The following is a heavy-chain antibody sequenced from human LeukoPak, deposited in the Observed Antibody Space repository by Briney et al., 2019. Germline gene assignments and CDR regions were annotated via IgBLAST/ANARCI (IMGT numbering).Heavy chain of an antibody. Sequence: WASVKVSCKASGGTFSSYAISWVRQAPGQGLEWMGMIYPRDGSTSYAQKFRGRVTVTRDTSTSTVHMELSGLRSEDTAVYYCARDQEGFDYWGQGTLVTVSS. V-gene: IGHV1-46*01. CDR3: ARDQEGFDY. J-gene: IGHJ4*02. CDR1: GGTFSSYA. CDR2: IYPRDGST.